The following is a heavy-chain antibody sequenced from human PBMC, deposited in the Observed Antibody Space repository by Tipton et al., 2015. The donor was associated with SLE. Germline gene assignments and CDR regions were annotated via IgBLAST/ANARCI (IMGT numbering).Heavy chain of an antibody. Sequence: QVQLVQSGPEVKKPGSSVKVSCKASGGTFINYAISWVRQAPGQGLEWMGGIVPVFGAANYAQRFQGRVTITEDASTNTAYMELNSLTSEDTAVYFCVRGNNLTMVQRMTTYFLDQWGQGSLLIVSS. V-gene: IGHV1-69*01. CDR2: IVPVFGAA. CDR3: VRGNNLTMVQRMTTYFLDQ. CDR1: GGTFINYA. D-gene: IGHD3-10*01. J-gene: IGHJ4*02.